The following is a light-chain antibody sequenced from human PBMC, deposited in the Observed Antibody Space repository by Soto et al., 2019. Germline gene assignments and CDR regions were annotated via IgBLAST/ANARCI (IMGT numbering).Light chain of an antibody. CDR3: HQYDNAPQT. Sequence: EIVLTQSPGTLSLSPGERATLSRRASQSFNSIYLAWYQQKPGQAPRLLIYGASSRATGIPDRFSGSGSGTDFTLTISRLEPEDFAVYYCHQYDNAPQTYGQGTKVDIK. CDR2: GAS. V-gene: IGKV3-20*01. CDR1: QSFNSIY. J-gene: IGKJ2*01.